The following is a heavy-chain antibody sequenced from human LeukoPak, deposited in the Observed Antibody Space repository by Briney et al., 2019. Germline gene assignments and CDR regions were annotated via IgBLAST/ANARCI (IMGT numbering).Heavy chain of an antibody. V-gene: IGHV3-23*01. Sequence: GGTLRLSCAASGFTFISFAMSWVRQAPGKGLEWVSTISRTGVATYYANSVKGRFTISRDNSKNTVYLQMKSLRAEEAAVYYCARDLDYDSSGYYSGYWGQGTLVTVSS. CDR3: ARDLDYDSSGYYSGY. D-gene: IGHD3-22*01. CDR1: GFTFISFA. J-gene: IGHJ4*02. CDR2: ISRTGVAT.